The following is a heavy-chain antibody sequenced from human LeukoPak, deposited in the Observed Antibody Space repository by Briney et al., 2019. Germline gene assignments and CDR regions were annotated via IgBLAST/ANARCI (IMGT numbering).Heavy chain of an antibody. D-gene: IGHD3-22*01. CDR1: GFTFSSYA. V-gene: IGHV3-23*01. Sequence: GGSLRLSCAASGFTFSSYAMSWVRQAPGKGLEWVSAISGSGGSTYYADSVKGRFTISRDNSKNTLYLQMNSLRAEDTAVYYCVKGGFLYYDSSGYYYRTSLDPWGQGTLVTVSS. CDR2: ISGSGGST. CDR3: VKGGFLYYDSSGYYYRTSLDP. J-gene: IGHJ5*02.